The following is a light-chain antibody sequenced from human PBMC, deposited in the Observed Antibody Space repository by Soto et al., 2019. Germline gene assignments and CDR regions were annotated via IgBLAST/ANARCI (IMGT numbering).Light chain of an antibody. Sequence: EIVLTQSPGTLSLSPGERATLSCRASQGVTTYLAWYQHKPGQSPRLLIYGASSRATGIPDRFSGSGSGTDFTLTISRLEPEDFAVYYCQQYADSPTWTFGQGTKVDI. V-gene: IGKV3-20*01. CDR2: GAS. CDR1: QGVTTY. CDR3: QQYADSPTWT. J-gene: IGKJ1*01.